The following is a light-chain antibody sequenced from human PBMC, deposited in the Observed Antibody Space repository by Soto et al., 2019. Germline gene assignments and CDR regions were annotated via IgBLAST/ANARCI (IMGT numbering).Light chain of an antibody. V-gene: IGKV1-39*01. J-gene: IGKJ4*01. Sequence: DIQMTQSPSSLSASVGDRVTITCRASQNIGNYLNWYQHKAGKAPKFLIYTASTLQSGVPSRFSGSRSGADYTLTISSVQFEDFATYYYQQSYTTPLTFGGGTQVEIK. CDR1: QNIGNY. CDR2: TAS. CDR3: QQSYTTPLT.